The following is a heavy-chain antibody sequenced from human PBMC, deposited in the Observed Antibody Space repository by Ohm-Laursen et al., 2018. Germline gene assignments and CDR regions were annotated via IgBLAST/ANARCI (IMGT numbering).Heavy chain of an antibody. CDR1: GFTFSSYE. Sequence: SLRLSCAASGFTFSSYEMNWVRQAPGMGLEWVSYISSSGSTIYYADSVKGRFTISRDNAKNSLYLQMNSLRAEDTAVYYCARESMDSSGWRWGQGTLVTVSS. D-gene: IGHD6-19*01. J-gene: IGHJ4*02. CDR2: ISSSGSTI. V-gene: IGHV3-48*03. CDR3: ARESMDSSGWR.